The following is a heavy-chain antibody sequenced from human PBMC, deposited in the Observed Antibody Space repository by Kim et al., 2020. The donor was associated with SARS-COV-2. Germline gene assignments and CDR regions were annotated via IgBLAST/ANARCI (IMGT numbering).Heavy chain of an antibody. D-gene: IGHD3-10*01. J-gene: IGHJ4*02. CDR1: GGSFSGYY. Sequence: SETLSLTCAVYGGSFSGYYWSWIRQPPGKGLEWIGEINHSGSTNYNPSLKSRVTISVDTSKNQFSLKLSSVTAADTAVYYCAREPFYYGSGTFDYWGQGTLVTVSS. V-gene: IGHV4-34*01. CDR2: INHSGST. CDR3: AREPFYYGSGTFDY.